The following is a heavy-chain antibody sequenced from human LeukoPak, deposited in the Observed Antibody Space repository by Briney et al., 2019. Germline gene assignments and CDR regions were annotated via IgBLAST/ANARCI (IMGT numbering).Heavy chain of an antibody. CDR1: GFTFSGSA. CDR3: TRHYRRVVGATAIRDNAFDI. V-gene: IGHV3-73*01. Sequence: GGSLRLSCAASGFTFSGSAMHWVRQASGKGLEWVGRIRSKANSYATAYAASVKGRFTISRDDSKNTAYLQMNSLKTEDTAVYSCTRHYRRVVGATAIRDNAFDIWGQGTMVTVSS. CDR2: IRSKANSYAT. D-gene: IGHD1-26*01. J-gene: IGHJ3*02.